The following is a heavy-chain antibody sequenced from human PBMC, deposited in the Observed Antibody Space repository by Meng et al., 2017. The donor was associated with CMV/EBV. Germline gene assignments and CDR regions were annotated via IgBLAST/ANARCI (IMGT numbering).Heavy chain of an antibody. Sequence: GESLKISCAASGFTFSSYWMHWVRQAPGKGLVWVSRINSDRSSTSYADSVKGRFTISRDNAKNTLYLQMNSLRAEDTAVYYCARDGGQFGELSYGMDVWGQGTTVTVSS. J-gene: IGHJ6*02. CDR1: GFTFSSYW. CDR2: INSDRSST. D-gene: IGHD3-10*01. V-gene: IGHV3-74*01. CDR3: ARDGGQFGELSYGMDV.